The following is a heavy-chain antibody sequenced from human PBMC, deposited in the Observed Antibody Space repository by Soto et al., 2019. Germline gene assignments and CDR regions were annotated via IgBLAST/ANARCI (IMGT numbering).Heavy chain of an antibody. Sequence: QVQLQESGPGLVNASGTLSLTCGVSGGSINTNNWWSWLRQPPGQVLAWIAEVYHSGSSNYNPSLKSRLSISVDTSKNQFSLRLTSVTAADSAVYYCARAKLCNTLSCPHSFDTWGQGTLVSVSS. J-gene: IGHJ4*02. CDR3: ARAKLCNTLSCPHSFDT. D-gene: IGHD2-2*01. CDR1: GGSINTNNW. V-gene: IGHV4-4*02. CDR2: VYHSGSS.